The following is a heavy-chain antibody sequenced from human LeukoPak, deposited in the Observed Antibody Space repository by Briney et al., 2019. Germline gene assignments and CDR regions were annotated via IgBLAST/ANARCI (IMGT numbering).Heavy chain of an antibody. V-gene: IGHV3-15*01. CDR1: GFTFSNAW. CDR3: TAPEGVVVVDRDS. J-gene: IGHJ4*02. CDR2: IKSKTDGGTT. Sequence: GGSLRLSCAASGFTFSNAWMSWVRQAPGKGLEWVGRIKSKTDGGTTDYAAPVKGRFTISRDDSKNTLYLQMNSLKTEDTAVYYCTAPEGVVVVDRDSWGQGTLVTVSS. D-gene: IGHD2-15*01.